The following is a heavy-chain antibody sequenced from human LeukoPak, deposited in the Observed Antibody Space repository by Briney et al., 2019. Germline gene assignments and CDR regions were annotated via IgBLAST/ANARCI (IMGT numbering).Heavy chain of an antibody. V-gene: IGHV1-24*01. CDR3: ARGQWWDSSSSKRPGGYYYYMDV. J-gene: IGHJ6*03. Sequence: GASVKVSCKVSGYTLTELSMHWVRQAPGKGLEWMGGFDPEYGETIYAQKFQGRVTMTEDTSTDTAYMELSSLRSEDTAVYYCARGQWWDSSSSKRPGGYYYYMDVWGKGTTVTVSS. D-gene: IGHD6-13*01. CDR2: FDPEYGET. CDR1: GYTLTELS.